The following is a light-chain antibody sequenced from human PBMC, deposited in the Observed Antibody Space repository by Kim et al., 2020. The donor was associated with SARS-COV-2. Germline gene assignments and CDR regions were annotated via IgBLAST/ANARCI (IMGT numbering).Light chain of an antibody. Sequence: SYELTQPPSVSVSPGQTASIACSGNKLVDKYVSWYQQKPGQAPGLVIYQDNKRPSGTPERFSGSNSGNTATLTITGTQAMDEADYYCQAWDSITALFGGGTQLTVL. CDR2: QDN. CDR3: QAWDSITAL. J-gene: IGLJ2*01. V-gene: IGLV3-1*01. CDR1: KLVDKY.